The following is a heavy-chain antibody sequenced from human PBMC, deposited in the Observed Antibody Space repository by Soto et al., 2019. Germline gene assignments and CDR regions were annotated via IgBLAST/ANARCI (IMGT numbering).Heavy chain of an antibody. D-gene: IGHD6-19*01. CDR3: ARYGYSSGWYLGTGMDV. Sequence: VQLVQSGAEVKKPGASLKVSCQASGYTFTEFGITWVRQAPGQGLAWVGWISTYNGNTNYAQNLQGRVTMTTDTSTNTAYMELRSLRSDDTAVYYCARYGYSSGWYLGTGMDVWGQGTPVTVSS. CDR2: ISTYNGNT. CDR1: GYTFTEFG. J-gene: IGHJ6*02. V-gene: IGHV1-18*04.